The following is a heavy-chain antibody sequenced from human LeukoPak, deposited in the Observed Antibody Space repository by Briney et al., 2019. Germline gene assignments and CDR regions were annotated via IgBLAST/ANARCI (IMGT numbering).Heavy chain of an antibody. CDR3: TRGTFGGIIAVFDY. CDR1: GASISSYY. J-gene: IGHJ4*02. Sequence: SETLSLTCTVSGASISSYYWSWIRQPPGKGLEWIGSISYTGTTYNNPSLRSTYYNPSLKSRVTISVDTSKNQFSLKLSSVTAADTAIYYCTRGTFGGIIAVFDYWGQGTLVTVSS. D-gene: IGHD3-16*02. CDR2: ISYTGTTYNNPSLRST. V-gene: IGHV4-39*07.